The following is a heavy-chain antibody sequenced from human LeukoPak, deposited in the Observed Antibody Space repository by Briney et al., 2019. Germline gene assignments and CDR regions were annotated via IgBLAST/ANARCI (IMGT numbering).Heavy chain of an antibody. D-gene: IGHD3-10*01. CDR1: GYTFTSYY. CDR3: ARTDSYYYGSESRSLDY. J-gene: IGHJ4*02. CDR2: INPNSGGT. V-gene: IGHV1-2*06. Sequence: ASVKVSCKASGYTFTSYYMHWVRQAPGQGLEWMGRINPNSGGTNYAQKFQGRVTMTRDTSISTAYMELSRLRSDDTAVYFCARTDSYYYGSESRSLDYWGQGTLVTVSS.